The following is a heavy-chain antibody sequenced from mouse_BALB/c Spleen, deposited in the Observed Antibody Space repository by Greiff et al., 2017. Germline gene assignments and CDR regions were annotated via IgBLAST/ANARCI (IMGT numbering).Heavy chain of an antibody. Sequence: LQQPGSELVRPGASVKLSCKASGYTFTSYWMHWVKQRPGQGLEWIGNIYPGSGSTNYDEKFKSKATLTVDTSSSTAYMQLSSLTSEDSAVYYCTRPTTAWFADWGQGTLVTVSA. V-gene: IGHV1S22*01. D-gene: IGHD1-1*01. J-gene: IGHJ3*01. CDR2: IYPGSGST. CDR3: TRPTTAWFAD. CDR1: GYTFTSYW.